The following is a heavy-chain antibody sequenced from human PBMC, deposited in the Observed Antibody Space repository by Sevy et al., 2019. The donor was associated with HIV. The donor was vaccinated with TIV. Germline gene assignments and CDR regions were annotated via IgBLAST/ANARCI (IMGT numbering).Heavy chain of an antibody. CDR1: GFTFDTYN. V-gene: IGHV3-21*01. CDR3: ARRMTTSDAFDF. Sequence: GGSLRLSCAASGFTFDTYNINWVRQAPGKALEWVSFISGYSNYIYYADSLKGRFTISRDNAKNSVYLQMNSRRAEDTAVYYCARRMTTSDAFDFWGQGTMVTVSS. CDR2: ISGYSNYI. D-gene: IGHD1-1*01. J-gene: IGHJ3*01.